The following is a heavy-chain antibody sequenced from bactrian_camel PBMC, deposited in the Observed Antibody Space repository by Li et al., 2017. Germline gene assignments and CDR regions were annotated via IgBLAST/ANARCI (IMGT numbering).Heavy chain of an antibody. V-gene: IGHV3S40*01. CDR2: IDRSGGST. J-gene: IGHJ4*01. Sequence: VQLVESGGGLVQPGGSLRLSCATSGFAFSAFDMSWVRQAPGKGLEWVSHIDRSGGSTVYADSVKGRFTISRDNSKNTLNLQMNSLKPEDSAMYYCAAGLAYGVCSASWSAIKTYGYWGQGTQVTVS. CDR1: GFAFSAFD. D-gene: IGHD1*01. CDR3: AAGLAYGVCSASWSAIKTYGY.